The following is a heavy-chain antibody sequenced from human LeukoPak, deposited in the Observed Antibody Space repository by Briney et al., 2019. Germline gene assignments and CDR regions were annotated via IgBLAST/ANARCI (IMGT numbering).Heavy chain of an antibody. CDR1: GFTFSRYW. CDR2: INGDGTST. D-gene: IGHD4-17*01. J-gene: IGHJ4*02. V-gene: IGHV3-74*03. Sequence: GGSLRLSCAASGFTFSRYWMHWVRQAPGKGLLWVSRINGDGTSTKYADSVKGRFTISRDNARHTLYLQMNSLRAEDTAVYYCARASTTVPNLLDYWGQGTLVTVSS. CDR3: ARASTTVPNLLDY.